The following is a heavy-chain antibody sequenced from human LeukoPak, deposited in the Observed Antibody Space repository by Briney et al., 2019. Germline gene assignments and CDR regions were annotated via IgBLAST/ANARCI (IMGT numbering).Heavy chain of an antibody. J-gene: IGHJ3*02. CDR2: ISSSSSYI. V-gene: IGHV3-21*01. Sequence: GGSLRLSCAASGFTFSSYSMNWVRQAPGKGLEWVSSISSSSSYIYYADSVKGRFTISRDNAKNSLYLQMNSLRAEDTAVYYCARVRGWELYDAFDIWGQGTMVTVSS. D-gene: IGHD1-26*01. CDR1: GFTFSSYS. CDR3: ARVRGWELYDAFDI.